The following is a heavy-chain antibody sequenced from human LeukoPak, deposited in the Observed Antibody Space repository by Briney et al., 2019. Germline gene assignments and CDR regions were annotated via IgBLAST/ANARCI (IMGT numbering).Heavy chain of an antibody. Sequence: GGSLRLSCAASGFTFSSYAMSWVRQAPGKGLEWVSAISGSGGSTYYADSVKGRFTISRDNSKNTLYLQMNSLRAEDTAVYYCARAVDYRNYSDYWGQGTLVTVSS. D-gene: IGHD4-11*01. J-gene: IGHJ4*02. V-gene: IGHV3-23*01. CDR2: ISGSGGST. CDR3: ARAVDYRNYSDY. CDR1: GFTFSSYA.